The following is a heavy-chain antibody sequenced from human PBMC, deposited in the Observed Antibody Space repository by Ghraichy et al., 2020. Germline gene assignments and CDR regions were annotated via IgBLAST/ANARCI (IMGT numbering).Heavy chain of an antibody. CDR3: ASARSPLGAFDI. V-gene: IGHV1-46*01. CDR1: GYTFTSYY. Sequence: ASVKVSCKASGYTFTSYYMHWVRQAPGQGLEWMGIINPSGGSTSYAQKFQGRVTMTRDTSTSTVYMELSSLRSEDTAVYYCASARSPLGAFDIWGQGTMVTVSS. J-gene: IGHJ3*02. D-gene: IGHD6-19*01. CDR2: INPSGGST.